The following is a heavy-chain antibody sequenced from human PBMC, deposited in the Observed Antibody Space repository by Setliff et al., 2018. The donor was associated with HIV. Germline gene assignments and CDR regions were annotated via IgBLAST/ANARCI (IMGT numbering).Heavy chain of an antibody. CDR3: SRGRNYDSSGYVDYYYYMDV. CDR1: GGTFSSYP. Sequence: GASVKVSCKASGGTFSSYPISWVRQAPGQGLEWMGGIIPIFGTTHYAQKFQGRVTVTADESTSTAYMQLSSLRSEDTAVYYCSRGRNYDSSGYVDYYYYMDVWGKGTTVTVSS. J-gene: IGHJ6*03. CDR2: IIPIFGTT. D-gene: IGHD3-22*01. V-gene: IGHV1-69*13.